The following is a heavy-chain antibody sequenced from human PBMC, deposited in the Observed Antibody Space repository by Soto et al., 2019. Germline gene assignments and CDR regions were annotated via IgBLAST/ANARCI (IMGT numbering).Heavy chain of an antibody. D-gene: IGHD3-3*01. CDR3: ARRGNEFWSGNYILDY. CDR2: IYHSGST. CDR1: GDSISSSNW. Sequence: SETLSLTCAVSGDSISSSNWWTWVRQPPGKGLEWIGEIYHSGSTNYNPSLKSRVSISLDKSKNQFSLSLSSVTAADTAVYYCARRGNEFWSGNYILDYWRQGTLVTVSS. J-gene: IGHJ4*02. V-gene: IGHV4-4*02.